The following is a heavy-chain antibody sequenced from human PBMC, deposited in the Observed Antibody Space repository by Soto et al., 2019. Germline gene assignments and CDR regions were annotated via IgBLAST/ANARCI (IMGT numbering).Heavy chain of an antibody. Sequence: SVKVSCKASGGTFSSYAISWVRQAPGQGLEWMGGIIPIFGTANYAQKFQGRVTITADESTSTAYMELRSLRSDDTAVYYCARNDYYDFWSGPVAYWGQGTLVTVSS. D-gene: IGHD3-3*01. J-gene: IGHJ4*02. CDR2: IIPIFGTA. CDR3: ARNDYYDFWSGPVAY. V-gene: IGHV1-69*13. CDR1: GGTFSSYA.